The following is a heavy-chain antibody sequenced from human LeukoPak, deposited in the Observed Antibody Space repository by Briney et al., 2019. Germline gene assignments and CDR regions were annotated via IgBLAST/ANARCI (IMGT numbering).Heavy chain of an antibody. V-gene: IGHV3-11*01. CDR3: ARGEEEGSGFYYYYYGMDV. CDR2: ISSSGSTI. CDR1: GFTFSDYY. J-gene: IGHJ6*02. Sequence: GGSLRLSCAASGFTFSDYYMSWLRQAPGKGLEWVSYISSSGSTIYYADSVKGRFTISRDNAKNSLYLQMNSLRAEDTAVYYCARGEEEGSGFYYYYYGMDVWGQGTTVTVSS. D-gene: IGHD6-19*01.